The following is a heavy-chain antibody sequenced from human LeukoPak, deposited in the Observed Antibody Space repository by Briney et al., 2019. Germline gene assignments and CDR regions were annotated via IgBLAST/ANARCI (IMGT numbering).Heavy chain of an antibody. Sequence: SESLCLSCAASGGSFSGYYWSWIRQPPGKGLEWIGGINPSGSTNYNPSLKSRVSISVDTSKNRFSLKLSSVTPADTAVYYCARNSDCSGGSCYFPYFDYWGQGILVTVSS. V-gene: IGHV4-34*01. J-gene: IGHJ4*02. CDR2: INPSGST. CDR1: GGSFSGYY. D-gene: IGHD2-15*01. CDR3: ARNSDCSGGSCYFPYFDY.